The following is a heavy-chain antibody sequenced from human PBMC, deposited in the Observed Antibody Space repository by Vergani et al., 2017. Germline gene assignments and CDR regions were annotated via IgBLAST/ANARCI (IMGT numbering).Heavy chain of an antibody. CDR3: GFHYSNYEFDP. Sequence: QVQLQQWGAGLLKPSETLSLTCAVYGGSFSGYYWSWIRQPPGKGLEWIGEINHSGSTNYNPSLKSRVTISVDTSKNQFSLKLSSVTAADTAVYYCGFHYSNYEFDPWGQGTLVTVSS. CDR1: GGSFSGYY. CDR2: INHSGST. D-gene: IGHD4-11*01. V-gene: IGHV4-34*01. J-gene: IGHJ5*02.